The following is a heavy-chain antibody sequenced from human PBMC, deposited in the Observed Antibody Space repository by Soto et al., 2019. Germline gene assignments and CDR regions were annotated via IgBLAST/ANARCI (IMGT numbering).Heavy chain of an antibody. Sequence: EVQLVESGGGLVQPGGSLRLSCAASGFTVSNNYMSWVRQAPGKGLEWVSVIYRGGSTYHADSVKGRFTISRDNSKNTLYLQMNSLRAEDTAVYYCARDWATAGTRLDYWGQGTLVTVSS. V-gene: IGHV3-66*01. J-gene: IGHJ4*02. CDR3: ARDWATAGTRLDY. CDR2: IYRGGST. D-gene: IGHD6-13*01. CDR1: GFTVSNNY.